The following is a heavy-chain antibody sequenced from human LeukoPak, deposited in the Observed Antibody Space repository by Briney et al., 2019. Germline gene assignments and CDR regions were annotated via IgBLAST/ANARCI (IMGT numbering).Heavy chain of an antibody. V-gene: IGHV6-1*01. CDR2: TYYRSKWYN. CDR3: ARDKGGGVDTALAY. D-gene: IGHD5-18*01. J-gene: IGHJ4*02. Sequence: SQTLSLTCAISGDSVSSNSATWNWIRQSPSRGLEWLGRTYYRSKWYNNYAVSVKSRITIIPDTSNNQFSLQLNSVTPEDTAVYYCARDKGGGVDTALAYWGQGTMVTVSS. CDR1: GDSVSSNSAT.